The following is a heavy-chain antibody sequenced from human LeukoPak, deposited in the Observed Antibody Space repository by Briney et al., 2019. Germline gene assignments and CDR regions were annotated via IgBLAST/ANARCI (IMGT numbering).Heavy chain of an antibody. J-gene: IGHJ3*02. D-gene: IGHD3-3*01. CDR2: IIPIFGTP. CDR1: GGTFSSYS. Sequence: ASVKVSRKASGGTFSSYSISWVRQAPGQGLEWMGGIIPIFGTPNYAQKFQGRVTITTDESTSTAYMELSSLRSEDTAVYYCAREITIFGVVTTDAFHIWGQGTMVTVSS. CDR3: AREITIFGVVTTDAFHI. V-gene: IGHV1-69*05.